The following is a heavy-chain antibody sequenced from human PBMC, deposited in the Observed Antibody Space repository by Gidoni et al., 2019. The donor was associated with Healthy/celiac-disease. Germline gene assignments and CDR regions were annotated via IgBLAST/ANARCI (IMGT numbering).Heavy chain of an antibody. V-gene: IGHV1-2*02. CDR1: GYTFTGYY. CDR2: INPNSGGT. Sequence: QVQLVQSGAEVKKPGASVKVSCKASGYTFTGYYMHWVRQAPGQGLEWMGWINPNSGGTNYAQKLQGRVTMTRDTSISTAYMELSRLRSDDTAVYYCARLWSSSSPFDYWGQGTLVTVSS. CDR3: ARLWSSSSPFDY. D-gene: IGHD6-6*01. J-gene: IGHJ4*02.